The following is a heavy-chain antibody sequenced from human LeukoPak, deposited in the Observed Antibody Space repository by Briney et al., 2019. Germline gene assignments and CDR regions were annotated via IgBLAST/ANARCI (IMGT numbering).Heavy chain of an antibody. Sequence: SETLSLTCAVSGGSISSGGYSWSWIRQPPGKGLEWIGYIYHSGSTYYNPSLKSRVTISVDTSKNQFSLKLSSVTAADMAVYYCANLSSGWSYWGQGTLVTVSS. D-gene: IGHD6-19*01. CDR2: IYHSGST. V-gene: IGHV4-30-2*02. J-gene: IGHJ4*02. CDR3: ANLSSGWSY. CDR1: GGSISSGGYS.